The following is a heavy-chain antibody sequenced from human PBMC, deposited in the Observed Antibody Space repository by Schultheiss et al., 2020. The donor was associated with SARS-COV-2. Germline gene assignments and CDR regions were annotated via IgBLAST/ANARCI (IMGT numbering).Heavy chain of an antibody. CDR3: ARQGYGDYVWFDP. J-gene: IGHJ5*02. D-gene: IGHD4-17*01. CDR2: IYHSGST. CDR1: GGSISSSNW. V-gene: IGHV4-4*02. Sequence: GSLRLSCAVSGGSISSSNWWSWVRQPPGKGLEWIGEIYHSGSTNYNPSLKSRVTISVDKSKNQFSLKLSSVTAADTAVYYCARQGYGDYVWFDPWGQGTLVTVSS.